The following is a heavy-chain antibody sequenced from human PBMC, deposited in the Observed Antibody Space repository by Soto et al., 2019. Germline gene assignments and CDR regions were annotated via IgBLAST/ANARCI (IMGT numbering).Heavy chain of an antibody. Sequence: SETLSLTCAVYGGLFNGYYWSWIRQSPGKGLEWIGEINHSGTTNYNPSLKSRVTISVDTSKNQFSLKLYSVIAADTAVYYCARGRFGDGSGSYNWFDPWGKGTLVTVSS. CDR2: INHSGTT. D-gene: IGHD3-10*01. CDR1: GGLFNGYY. CDR3: ARGRFGDGSGSYNWFDP. J-gene: IGHJ5*02. V-gene: IGHV4-34*01.